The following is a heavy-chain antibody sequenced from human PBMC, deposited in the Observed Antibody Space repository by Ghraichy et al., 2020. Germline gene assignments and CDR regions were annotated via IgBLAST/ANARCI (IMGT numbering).Heavy chain of an antibody. Sequence: GGSLRLSCAASGFTFSSYSMNWVRQAPGKGLEWVSSISSSSSYIYYADSVKGRFTISRDNAKNSLYLQMNSLRAEDTAVYYCARDYLDYFDHYGMDVWGQGTTVTVSS. CDR1: GFTFSSYS. CDR2: ISSSSSYI. V-gene: IGHV3-21*01. J-gene: IGHJ6*02. CDR3: ARDYLDYFDHYGMDV. D-gene: IGHD3-9*01.